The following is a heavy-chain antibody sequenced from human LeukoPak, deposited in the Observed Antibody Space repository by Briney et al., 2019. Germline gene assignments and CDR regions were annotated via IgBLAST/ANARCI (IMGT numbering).Heavy chain of an antibody. Sequence: PSETLSLTCTVSGGSISSSSYYWGWIRQPPGTGLEWIGSIYYGGSSYYNPSLKSRVTISVDTSKNQFSLNLNSVTAADTAVYYCARHGSWGAQAWGQGTLVTVSS. CDR1: GGSISSSSYY. J-gene: IGHJ5*02. V-gene: IGHV4-39*01. D-gene: IGHD7-27*01. CDR2: IYYGGSS. CDR3: ARHGSWGAQA.